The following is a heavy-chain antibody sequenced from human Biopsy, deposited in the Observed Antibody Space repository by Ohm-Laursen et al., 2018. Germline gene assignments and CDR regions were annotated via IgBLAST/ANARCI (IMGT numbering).Heavy chain of an antibody. D-gene: IGHD2/OR15-2a*01. CDR1: GFTFSTYW. CDR2: IKRDGRQS. J-gene: IGHJ3*01. Sequence: SLRLSCAAPGFTFSTYWMTWVRQAPGKGLEWVANIKRDGRQSNHADSVKGRFTISRDNAKNSLYLQMNSLRAEDTAVYYCTRDTTYYAGTTYYDALDVWGQRTTVTVSS. V-gene: IGHV3-7*01. CDR3: TRDTTYYAGTTYYDALDV.